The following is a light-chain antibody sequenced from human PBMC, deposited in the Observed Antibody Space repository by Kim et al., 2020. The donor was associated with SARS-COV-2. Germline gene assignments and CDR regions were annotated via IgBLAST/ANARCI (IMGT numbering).Light chain of an antibody. V-gene: IGLV3-1*01. CDR1: KLGDKS. CDR2: EDK. CDR3: QAWDGSTVV. J-gene: IGLJ3*02. Sequence: VSPGQTASIPCAGDKLGDKSACWYRQKPGQSPVVVIYEDKKRPSGIPERFSGSNSGNTATLTISGTQAMDEADYYCQAWDGSTVVFGGGTQLTVL.